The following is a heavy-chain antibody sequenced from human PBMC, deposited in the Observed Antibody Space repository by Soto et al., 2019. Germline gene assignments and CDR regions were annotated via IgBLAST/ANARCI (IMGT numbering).Heavy chain of an antibody. J-gene: IGHJ6*04. Sequence: GGSLILSCAASGFTFSSYAMSWVRQAPGKGLEWVSAIVGSGGTTYYADSVKGRFTISRDNSKYTLYLQMNSLRAEDTAVYYCAKSLEWRKITMDVWGKGTTVTVSS. V-gene: IGHV3-23*01. CDR1: GFTFSSYA. CDR2: IVGSGGTT. CDR3: AKSLEWRKITMDV. D-gene: IGHD3-3*01.